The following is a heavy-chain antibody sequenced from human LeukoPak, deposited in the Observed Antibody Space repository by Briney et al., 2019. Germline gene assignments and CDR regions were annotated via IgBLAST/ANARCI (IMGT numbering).Heavy chain of an antibody. CDR2: IYTSGST. CDR3: ARHYYGDYFDY. V-gene: IGHV4-61*02. Sequence: SETLSLTCTVSGGSISSGSYYWSWIRQPAGKGLEWIGRIYTSGSTNYNPSLKSRVTISVDTSKNQFSLKLSSVTAADTAVYFCARHYYGDYFDYWGQGTLVTVSS. D-gene: IGHD4-17*01. J-gene: IGHJ4*02. CDR1: GGSISSGSYY.